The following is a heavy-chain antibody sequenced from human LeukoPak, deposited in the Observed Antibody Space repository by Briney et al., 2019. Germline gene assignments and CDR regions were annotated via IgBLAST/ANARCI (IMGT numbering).Heavy chain of an antibody. Sequence: SETLSLTCTVSGGSISSYYWSWIRQPPGKGLEWIAYIYYRGSTNYNPSLKSRVTISVDTSKNQFFLELSSVTAADTAVYYCARRTTGTGPFDYWGQGTLVTVSS. J-gene: IGHJ4*02. V-gene: IGHV4-59*08. CDR3: ARRTTGTGPFDY. CDR2: IYYRGST. D-gene: IGHD1-1*01. CDR1: GGSISSYY.